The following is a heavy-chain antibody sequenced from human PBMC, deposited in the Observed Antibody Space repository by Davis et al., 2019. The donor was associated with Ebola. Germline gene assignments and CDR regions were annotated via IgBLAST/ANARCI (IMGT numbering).Heavy chain of an antibody. J-gene: IGHJ6*02. CDR3: ARTTVTSYYYYGMDV. CDR2: IYYSGST. CDR1: GGSFSGYY. V-gene: IGHV4-59*01. Sequence: LETLSLTCAVYGGSFSGYYWSWIRQPPGKGLEWIGYIYYSGSTNYNPSLKSRVTISVDTSKNQFSLKLSSVTAADTAVYYCARTTVTSYYYYGMDVWGQGTTVTVSS. D-gene: IGHD4-11*01.